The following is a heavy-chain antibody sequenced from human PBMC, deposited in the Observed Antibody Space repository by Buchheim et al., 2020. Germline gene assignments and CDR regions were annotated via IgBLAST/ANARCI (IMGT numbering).Heavy chain of an antibody. CDR2: INPNSGGP. D-gene: IGHD3-3*01. J-gene: IGHJ4*02. CDR1: GYTFTGYY. V-gene: IGHV1-2*04. Sequence: QVQLVQSGAEVKKPGASVKVSCKASGYTFTGYYMHWVRQAPGQGLEWMGWINPNSGGPNYAQKFQGWVTMTRDTSLSTAYMELSRLRSDDTAVYYCARGGITIFGVVIDYFDYWGQGTL. CDR3: ARGGITIFGVVIDYFDY.